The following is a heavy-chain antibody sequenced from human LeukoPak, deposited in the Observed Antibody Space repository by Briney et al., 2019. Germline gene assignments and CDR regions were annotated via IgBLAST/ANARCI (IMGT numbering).Heavy chain of an antibody. D-gene: IGHD6-19*01. CDR3: ASSGWSLYNWFDP. V-gene: IGHV3-23*01. CDR1: GFTFSSYG. Sequence: GGSLRLSCAASGFTFSSYGMSWVRQAPGKGLEWVSGISGSGGNTYYADSVKGRFSISRDKSKNTLYLQMNSLRAEDTAVYYCASSGWSLYNWFDPWGQGTLVTVSS. CDR2: ISGSGGNT. J-gene: IGHJ5*02.